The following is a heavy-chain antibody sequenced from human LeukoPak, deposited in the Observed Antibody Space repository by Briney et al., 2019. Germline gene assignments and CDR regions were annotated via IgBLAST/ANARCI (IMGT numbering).Heavy chain of an antibody. Sequence: PSQTLSLTCTVSGGSISSGRYYGSWIRQPAGKGLEWIGRIYTSGSTNYSPSLKSRVTISVDTAKNQFSLKLNSVTAADTAVYYCAAYHAGYIRGWYRGENFQHWGQGTLVTVSS. CDR1: GGSISSGRYY. V-gene: IGHV4-61*02. J-gene: IGHJ1*01. CDR2: IYTSGST. CDR3: AAYHAGYIRGWYRGENFQH. D-gene: IGHD6-19*01.